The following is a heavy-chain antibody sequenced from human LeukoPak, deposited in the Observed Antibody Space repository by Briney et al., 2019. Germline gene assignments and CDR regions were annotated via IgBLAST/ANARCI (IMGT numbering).Heavy chain of an antibody. Sequence: GASVKVSCKASGYTFTSYYMHWVRQAPGQGLEWMGIINPSGGSTSYAQKFQGRVTMTRDMSTSTVYMELSSLRSEDTAVYYCARAHDSSGYYYYFDYWGQGTLVTVSS. V-gene: IGHV1-46*01. CDR1: GYTFTSYY. CDR2: INPSGGST. J-gene: IGHJ4*02. D-gene: IGHD3-22*01. CDR3: ARAHDSSGYYYYFDY.